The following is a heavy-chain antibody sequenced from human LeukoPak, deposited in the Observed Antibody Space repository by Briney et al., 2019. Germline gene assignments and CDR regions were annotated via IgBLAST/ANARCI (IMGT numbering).Heavy chain of an antibody. Sequence: PSETLSLTCAVYGGSFSGYYWSWIRQPPGKGLEWIGEINHSGSTNYNPSLKSRVTISVDTSKNQFSLKLSSVTAADTAVYYCARQKGILIPGYYYYYMDVWGKGTTVTISS. D-gene: IGHD2-15*01. J-gene: IGHJ6*03. V-gene: IGHV4-34*01. CDR2: INHSGST. CDR3: ARQKGILIPGYYYYYMDV. CDR1: GGSFSGYY.